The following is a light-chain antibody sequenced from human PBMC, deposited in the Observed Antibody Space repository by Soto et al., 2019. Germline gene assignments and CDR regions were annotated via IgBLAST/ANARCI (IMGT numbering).Light chain of an antibody. J-gene: IGKJ1*01. V-gene: IGKV3-11*01. CDR1: QYVGSR. CDR2: YMS. CDR3: HQCQSWPRT. Sequence: EIVLTQSPATLSSSPGETATLSCRASQYVGSRLAWYQHKPGQAPRLLIYYMSKRATGIPARFSGSGSGTDFTLTISSLAPDDFAIYYCHQCQSWPRTFGQGTKVEIK.